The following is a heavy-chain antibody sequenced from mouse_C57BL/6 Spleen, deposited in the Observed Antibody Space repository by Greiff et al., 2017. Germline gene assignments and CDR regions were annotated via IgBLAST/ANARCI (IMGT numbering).Heavy chain of an antibody. CDR1: GFNITDYY. CDR2: IVPEDGET. V-gene: IGHV14-2*01. J-gene: IGHJ4*01. D-gene: IGHD1-1*01. CDR3: ASTVVAGAMDY. Sequence: VQLQQSGAELVKPGASVKLSCTASGFNITDYYMHWVKQRTEQGLEWIGRIVPEDGETKYAPKFQGKATITADTSSNTAYLQLSSLTSEDTAVYYGASTVVAGAMDYWGQGTSVTVSS.